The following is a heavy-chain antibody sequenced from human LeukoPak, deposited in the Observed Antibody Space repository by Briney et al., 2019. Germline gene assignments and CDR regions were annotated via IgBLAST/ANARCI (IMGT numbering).Heavy chain of an antibody. CDR2: ISGSGSSM. CDR3: ARDKVVYASSFYY. V-gene: IGHV3-11*01. Sequence: GGSLRLSCAASGFTFSDYYMSWVRQAPGKGLEWVSYISGSGSSMSYADSVKGRFTVSRDNAKNSLYLQMNRLRAEGKGVYYCARDKVVYASSFYYWGQGTRVTVSS. D-gene: IGHD2-8*02. J-gene: IGHJ4*02. CDR1: GFTFSDYY.